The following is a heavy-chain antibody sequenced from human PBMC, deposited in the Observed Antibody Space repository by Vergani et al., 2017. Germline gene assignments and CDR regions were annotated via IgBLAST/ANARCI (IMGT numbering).Heavy chain of an antibody. CDR2: ISAYNGNT. CDR3: ARDAPRQRYFDWLLAGHYYYGMDV. D-gene: IGHD3-9*01. CDR1: GYTFSTYG. V-gene: IGHV1-18*01. Sequence: QVQLVQSGAEVKKPGASVKVSCKASGYTFSTYGISWVRQAPGQGLEWMGWISAYNGNTNYPEKFQGRLTMTTDTSTRTAYMGLRSLRSDDTAVDYCARDAPRQRYFDWLLAGHYYYGMDVWGQGTTVTVSS. J-gene: IGHJ6*02.